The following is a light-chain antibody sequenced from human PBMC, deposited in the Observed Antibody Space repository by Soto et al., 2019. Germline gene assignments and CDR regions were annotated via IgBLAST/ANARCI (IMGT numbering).Light chain of an antibody. CDR1: SSDVGAYNF. CDR2: DVT. CDR3: CSYAGTYKV. Sequence: QSALTQPRSVSGSPGQSVTISCTGTSSDVGAYNFVSWYQQHPGKAPKLMIYDVTKRPSGVPDRFSGSKSGNTTSLTISGLQAEDEADFYCCSYAGTYKVFGTGTKVTVL. V-gene: IGLV2-11*01. J-gene: IGLJ1*01.